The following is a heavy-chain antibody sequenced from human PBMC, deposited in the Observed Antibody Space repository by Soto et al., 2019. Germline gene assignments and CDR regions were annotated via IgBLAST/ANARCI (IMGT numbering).Heavy chain of an antibody. V-gene: IGHV4-39*01. D-gene: IGHD4-4*01. CDR2: IYYSGST. CDR1: GGSISSSSYY. J-gene: IGHJ6*02. Sequence: LSLTCTVSGGSISSSSYYWGWIRQPPGKGLEWIGSIYYSGSTYYNPSLKSRVTISVDTSKNQYSLKLSSVTAADTAVYYCARLLMTTASNYYYGMDVWGQGTTVTVSS. CDR3: ARLLMTTASNYYYGMDV.